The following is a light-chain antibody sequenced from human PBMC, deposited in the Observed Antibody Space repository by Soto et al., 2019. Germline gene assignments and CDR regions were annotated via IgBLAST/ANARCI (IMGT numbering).Light chain of an antibody. CDR1: SSDVGTYNY. CDR3: TSYTRDTALV. Sequence: QSALTQPASVSGSPGQSITISCTVTSSDVGTYNYVSWYQHHPGKAPKLIIYEVSNRPSGVSNRFSGSKSGSTASLTISGLQAEDEADYHCTSYTRDTALVFGTGTKSPS. J-gene: IGLJ1*01. V-gene: IGLV2-14*01. CDR2: EVS.